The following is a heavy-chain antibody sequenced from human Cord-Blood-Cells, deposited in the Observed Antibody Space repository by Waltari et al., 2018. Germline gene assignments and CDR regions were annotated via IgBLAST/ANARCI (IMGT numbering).Heavy chain of an antibody. CDR1: GFTFRSYA. CDR2: ISGSGGST. Sequence: EVQLLESGGGLVQPGGSLRLSCAASGFTFRSYAMSWVRQAPGKGLEWVSAISGSGGSTFYADAVKGRFTISRDNSKNTLYRQMNSLRAEDTAVYYCAKERNYYFDYWGQGTLVTVSS. V-gene: IGHV3-23*01. J-gene: IGHJ4*02. D-gene: IGHD1-7*01. CDR3: AKERNYYFDY.